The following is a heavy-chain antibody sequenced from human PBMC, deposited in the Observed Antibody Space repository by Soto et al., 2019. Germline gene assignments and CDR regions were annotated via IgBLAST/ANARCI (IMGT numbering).Heavy chain of an antibody. CDR1: RFTFGGYA. V-gene: IGHV3-23*01. CDR3: AKAARDCGGDCYSSYFDS. CDR2: ITGNAANT. D-gene: IGHD2-21*02. J-gene: IGHJ4*02. Sequence: GGSLRLSCSAARFTFGGYAMSWVRQAPGKGLEWVSGITGNAANTVYADSVKGRFTISRDNSKNALYLQLNSLRAEDTAVYFCAKAARDCGGDCYSSYFDSWGQGALVTVSS.